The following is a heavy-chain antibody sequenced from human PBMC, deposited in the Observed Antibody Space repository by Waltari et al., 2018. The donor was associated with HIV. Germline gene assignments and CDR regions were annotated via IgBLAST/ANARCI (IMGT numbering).Heavy chain of an antibody. CDR2: IKDDGSEK. V-gene: IGHV3-7*01. CDR3: ARIGTFPHNYAIDF. CDR1: GFTFTNFW. D-gene: IGHD1-26*01. J-gene: IGHJ6*02. Sequence: EVELMASGGGLVQSGGSLRLACAAFGFTFTNFWLSWVRQTPGKGLEWVAYIKDDGSEKYYMGSVKGRFTISRDNAKNSMFLQMNSLRAEDTAVYYCARIGTFPHNYAIDFWGQGTTVTVSS.